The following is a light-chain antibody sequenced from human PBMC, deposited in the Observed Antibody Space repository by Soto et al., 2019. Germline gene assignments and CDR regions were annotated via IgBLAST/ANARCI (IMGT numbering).Light chain of an antibody. CDR2: DAS. Sequence: EIVLTQSPGTLSLSPGERATLSCRASQSVGNNYLAWYQQKPGQAPRFLIYDASSRATGIPDRFSGSGSETDFTLTISRLEPEDFSVYYCEQYGSTPLTFGGGTKVEIK. J-gene: IGKJ4*01. CDR1: QSVGNNY. CDR3: EQYGSTPLT. V-gene: IGKV3-20*01.